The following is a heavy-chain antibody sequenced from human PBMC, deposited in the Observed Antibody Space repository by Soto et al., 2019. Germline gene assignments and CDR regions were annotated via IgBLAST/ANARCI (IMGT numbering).Heavy chain of an antibody. V-gene: IGHV1-69*01. Sequence: QVQLVQSGAEVKKPGSSVKVSCKASGGIFSTYAISWLRPAPGQGLEWMGGIIPLFGTPNYAQRFQGRVTITADDSTSTAYMELSRLRSEDTAVYYCARDRDDYGSGNYYNRIAFWGQGTLVTVSS. J-gene: IGHJ4*02. CDR1: GGIFSTYA. CDR2: IIPLFGTP. D-gene: IGHD3-10*01. CDR3: ARDRDDYGSGNYYNRIAF.